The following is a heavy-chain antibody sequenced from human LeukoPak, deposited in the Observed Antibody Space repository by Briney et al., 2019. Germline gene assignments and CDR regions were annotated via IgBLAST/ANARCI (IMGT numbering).Heavy chain of an antibody. CDR3: ARVSGSRNYYFGAFDI. Sequence: GGSLRLSCAASGFTLGTYWMHWVRQAPGKGLEWVSRIYSDESSTYYADSVKGRFTISRDNAKNTLYLQMNSLRAEDTAMYYCARVSGSRNYYFGAFDIWGQGTMVTVSS. CDR1: GFTLGTYW. CDR2: IYSDESST. D-gene: IGHD3-10*01. J-gene: IGHJ3*02. V-gene: IGHV3-74*01.